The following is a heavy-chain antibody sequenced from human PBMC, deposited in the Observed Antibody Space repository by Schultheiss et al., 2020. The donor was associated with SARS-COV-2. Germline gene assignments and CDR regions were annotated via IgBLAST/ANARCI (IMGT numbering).Heavy chain of an antibody. CDR3: ARDVSYGGFDY. Sequence: GGSLRLSCAASGFTFTSYAMSWVRQAPGKGLEWVSAISGSGGNTYYADSVKGRFTISRDNSKNTLYLQMNSLRAEDTAVYYCARDVSYGGFDYWGQGTLVTVSS. CDR1: GFTFTSYA. D-gene: IGHD4-23*01. CDR2: ISGSGGNT. J-gene: IGHJ4*02. V-gene: IGHV3-23*01.